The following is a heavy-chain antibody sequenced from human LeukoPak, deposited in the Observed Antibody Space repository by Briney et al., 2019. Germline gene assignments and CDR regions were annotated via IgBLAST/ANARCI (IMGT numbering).Heavy chain of an antibody. CDR3: AKGAYDYIEIGYFDS. V-gene: IGHV3-23*01. Sequence: GGSLRLSCAASGFTSTNYAMNWVRQAPGRGLEWVSVLIGSSGSTDYADSVKGRFTISRDNSKNTVFLQMNSLRAEDTAIYYCAKGAYDYIEIGYFDSWGQGTLVTVSS. CDR2: LIGSSGST. D-gene: IGHD5-12*01. J-gene: IGHJ4*02. CDR1: GFTSTNYA.